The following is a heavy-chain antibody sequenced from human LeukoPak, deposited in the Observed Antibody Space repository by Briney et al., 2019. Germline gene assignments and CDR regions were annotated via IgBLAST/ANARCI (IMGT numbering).Heavy chain of an antibody. CDR2: IRYDGSNK. Sequence: GGSLRLSCAASGFTFSSYGMHWVRQAPGKGLEWVAFIRYDGSNKYYADSVKGRFTISRDNSKNTLYLQMNSLRAEDTAVYYCAKEDYYGSGRHFDYWGQGTLVTVSP. D-gene: IGHD3-10*01. V-gene: IGHV3-30*02. J-gene: IGHJ4*02. CDR3: AKEDYYGSGRHFDY. CDR1: GFTFSSYG.